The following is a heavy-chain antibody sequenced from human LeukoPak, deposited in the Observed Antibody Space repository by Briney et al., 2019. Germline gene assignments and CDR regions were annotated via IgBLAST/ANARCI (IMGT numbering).Heavy chain of an antibody. CDR1: GGSFSGYY. CDR3: ARGSGPDY. CDR2: INHSGST. V-gene: IGHV4-34*01. J-gene: IGHJ4*02. D-gene: IGHD3-10*01. Sequence: SETLSLTCAVYGGSFSGYYWSWIRQPPGKGLEWIGEINHSGSTNYNPSLKSRVTISVDTSKNRFSLKLSSVTAADTAVYYCARGSGPDYWGQGTLVTVSS.